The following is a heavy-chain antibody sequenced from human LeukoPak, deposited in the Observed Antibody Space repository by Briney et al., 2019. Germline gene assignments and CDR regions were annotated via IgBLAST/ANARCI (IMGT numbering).Heavy chain of an antibody. Sequence: GESLRLSCAASGFTFSSYGTSWVRQAPGRGLEWVSAISGSGGSTYYADSVKGRFTISRDNSKNTLYLQMNSLRAEDTAVYYCVKDGIAARPPHYFDYWGQGTLVTVSS. CDR1: GFTFSSYG. J-gene: IGHJ4*02. CDR2: ISGSGGST. D-gene: IGHD6-6*01. V-gene: IGHV3-23*01. CDR3: VKDGIAARPPHYFDY.